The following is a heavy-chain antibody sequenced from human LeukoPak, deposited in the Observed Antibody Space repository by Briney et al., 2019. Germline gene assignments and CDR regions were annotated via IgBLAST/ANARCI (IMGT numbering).Heavy chain of an antibody. Sequence: GGSLRLSCAASGFTFSSYSMNWVRQAPGKGLEWVATMTSSNTIYYADSVKGRFTISRDNAENSVSLQMNSLRDEDTAVYYCAKDLNYDFWSGLGNWGQGTLVTVSS. CDR2: MTSSNTI. J-gene: IGHJ4*02. V-gene: IGHV3-69-1*01. CDR1: GFTFSSYS. D-gene: IGHD3-3*01. CDR3: AKDLNYDFWSGLGN.